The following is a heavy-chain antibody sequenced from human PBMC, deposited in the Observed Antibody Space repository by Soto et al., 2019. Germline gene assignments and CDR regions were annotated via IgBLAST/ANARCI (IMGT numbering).Heavy chain of an antibody. CDR1: GGSISSGGYY. Sequence: PSETRSRAWTVSGGSISSGGYYWSWIRQHPGKVLDWIGYIYYSGSTYYNPSLKSRVTISVDTSKNQFSLKLSSVTAADTAVYYCARDRCSGGSCYSYYYYGMDVWGQGTTVTVSS. CDR2: IYYSGST. J-gene: IGHJ6*02. D-gene: IGHD2-15*01. V-gene: IGHV4-31*02. CDR3: ARDRCSGGSCYSYYYYGMDV.